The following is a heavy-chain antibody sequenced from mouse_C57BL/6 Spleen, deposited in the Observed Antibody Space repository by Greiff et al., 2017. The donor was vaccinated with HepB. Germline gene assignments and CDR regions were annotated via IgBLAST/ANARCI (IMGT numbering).Heavy chain of an antibody. CDR1: GFTFSDYG. Sequence: DVMMVESGGGLVKPGGSLKLSCAASGFTFSDYGMHWVRQAPEKGLEWVAYISSGSSTIYYADTVKGRFTISRDNAKNTLFLQMTSLRSEDTAMYYCAREAAQASLAYWGQGTLVTVSA. CDR3: AREAAQASLAY. J-gene: IGHJ3*01. CDR2: ISSGSSTI. D-gene: IGHD3-2*02. V-gene: IGHV5-17*01.